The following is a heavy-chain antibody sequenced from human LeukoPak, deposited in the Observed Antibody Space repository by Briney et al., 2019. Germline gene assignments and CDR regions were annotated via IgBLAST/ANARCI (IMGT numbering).Heavy chain of an antibody. V-gene: IGHV1-2*02. Sequence: GASVKVSCKASGCTSTDYYMHWERQAPGQGLEWMGWINPNSGGTNYAQKFQGRVTMTRDTSISTAYMELSRLRSDDTAVYYCAREALVGATNFDYWGQGTLVTVSS. J-gene: IGHJ4*02. D-gene: IGHD1-26*01. CDR1: GCTSTDYY. CDR3: AREALVGATNFDY. CDR2: INPNSGGT.